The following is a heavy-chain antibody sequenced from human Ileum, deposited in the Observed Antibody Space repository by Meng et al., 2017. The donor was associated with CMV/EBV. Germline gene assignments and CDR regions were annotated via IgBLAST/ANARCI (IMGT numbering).Heavy chain of an antibody. CDR3: ASYCSSTSCYRGTIDY. D-gene: IGHD2-2*01. J-gene: IGHJ4*02. V-gene: IGHV4-61*01. CDR2: IYYSGST. Sequence: SETLSLTCTVSGGSVSSGSYYWRWIRQPPGKGLEWIGCIYYSGSTNYNPSLKSRVTISVDTSKNQFSLKLSSVTAADTAVYYCASYCSSTSCYRGTIDYWGQGTLVTVSS. CDR1: GGSVSSGSYY.